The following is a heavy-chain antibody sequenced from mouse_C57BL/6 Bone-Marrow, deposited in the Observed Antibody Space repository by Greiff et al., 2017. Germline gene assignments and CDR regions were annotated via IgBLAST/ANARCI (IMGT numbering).Heavy chain of an antibody. CDR1: GYTFTSYW. CDR3: ARRGTIYYGNYYAIDY. CDR2: IYPGSGST. Sequence: QVQLKQPGAELVKPGASVKMSCKASGYTFTSYWITWVKQRPGQGLEWIGDIYPGSGSTNYNEKFKSKATLTVDTSSSTAYMPLSSLTSEDSAVYYCARRGTIYYGNYYAIDYWGQGTSVTVSS. V-gene: IGHV1-55*01. D-gene: IGHD2-1*01. J-gene: IGHJ4*01.